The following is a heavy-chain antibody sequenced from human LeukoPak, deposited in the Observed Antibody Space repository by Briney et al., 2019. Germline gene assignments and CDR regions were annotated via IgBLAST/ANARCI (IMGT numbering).Heavy chain of an antibody. V-gene: IGHV1-24*01. D-gene: IGHD3-22*01. J-gene: IGHJ4*02. CDR2: FDPEDDET. CDR1: GYALTELS. CDR3: ATKGDFFGSSGNYHPRGFDY. Sequence: ASVKVSCKVSGYALTELSIHWVRQGPGKGLEWMGGFDPEDDETISAQKFQGRLTMTEDTSTDTAYMELSSLRSEDTAVYYCATKGDFFGSSGNYHPRGFDYWGQGTLVTVSS.